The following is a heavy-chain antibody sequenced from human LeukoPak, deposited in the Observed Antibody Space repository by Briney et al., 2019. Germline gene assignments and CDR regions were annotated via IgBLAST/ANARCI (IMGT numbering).Heavy chain of an antibody. D-gene: IGHD4-17*01. CDR3: AREDLYGDYVSWYFDL. CDR2: ISSSSSYV. J-gene: IGHJ2*01. V-gene: IGHV3-21*01. CDR1: GFTFSSYS. Sequence: GGSLRLSCAASGFTFSSYSMNWVRQAPGKGLEWVSSISSSSSYVYYADSVKGRFTISRDNAKNSLYLQMNSLRAEDTAVYYCAREDLYGDYVSWYFDLWGRGTLVTVSS.